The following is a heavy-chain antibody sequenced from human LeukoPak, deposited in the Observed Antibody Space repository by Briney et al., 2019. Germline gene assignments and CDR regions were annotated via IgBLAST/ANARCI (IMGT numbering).Heavy chain of an antibody. CDR1: GFTVSSNY. Sequence: PGGSLRLSCAASGFTVSSNYMSWVRQAPGKGLEWVSAISGSGGSTYYADSVKGRFTISRDNSKNTLYLQMNSLRAEDTAVYYCAKDADPNYDSSGYYYYWGQGTLVTVSS. D-gene: IGHD3-22*01. CDR3: AKDADPNYDSSGYYYY. V-gene: IGHV3-23*01. CDR2: ISGSGGST. J-gene: IGHJ4*02.